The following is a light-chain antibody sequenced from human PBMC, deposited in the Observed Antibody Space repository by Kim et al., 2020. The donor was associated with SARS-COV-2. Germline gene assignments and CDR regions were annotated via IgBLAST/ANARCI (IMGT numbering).Light chain of an antibody. V-gene: IGKV1-16*02. Sequence: AAVGDRVTITWRASQDISNYLVWFQQKPGEAPKSLIYGASSLQSGVPSKFSGSGSGTDFTLTSSNLQPEDSATYYCQHFRSYPLTFGGGTKVDIK. J-gene: IGKJ4*01. CDR2: GAS. CDR3: QHFRSYPLT. CDR1: QDISNY.